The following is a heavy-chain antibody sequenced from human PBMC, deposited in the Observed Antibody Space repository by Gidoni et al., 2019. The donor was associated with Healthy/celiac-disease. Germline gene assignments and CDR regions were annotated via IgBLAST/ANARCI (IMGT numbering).Heavy chain of an antibody. CDR2: INPNSGGT. CDR3: ARSLMGATENDAFDI. V-gene: IGHV1-2*04. Sequence: QVQLVQSGAEVKKPGASVKVSCKASGYTFTGYYMHWVRQAPGQGLEWMGWINPNSGGTNYAQKFQGWVTMTRDTSISTAYMELSRLRSDDTAVYYCARSLMGATENDAFDIWGQGTMVTVSS. CDR1: GYTFTGYY. D-gene: IGHD1-26*01. J-gene: IGHJ3*02.